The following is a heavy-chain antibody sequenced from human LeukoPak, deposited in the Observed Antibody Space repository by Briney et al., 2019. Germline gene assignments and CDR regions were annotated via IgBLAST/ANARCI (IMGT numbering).Heavy chain of an antibody. CDR3: ATGRITIFGVVSNWFDP. V-gene: IGHV1-24*01. CDR1: GYTLTELS. D-gene: IGHD3-3*01. J-gene: IGHJ5*02. Sequence: GASVKVSCKVSGYTLTELSMHWVRQAPGKGLEWMGGFDPEDGETIYAQKFQGRVTMTEDTSTDTAYMELSSLRSQDTAVYYCATGRITIFGVVSNWFDPWGQGTLVTVSS. CDR2: FDPEDGET.